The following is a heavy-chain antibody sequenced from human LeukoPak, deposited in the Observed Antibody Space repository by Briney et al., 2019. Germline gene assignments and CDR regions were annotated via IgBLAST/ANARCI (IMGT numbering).Heavy chain of an antibody. J-gene: IGHJ4*02. CDR2: INHSGST. Sequence: PSETLSLTCTVSGGSISSGGYYWSWIRQPPGKGLEWIGEINHSGSTNYNPSLKSRVTISVDTSKNQFSLKLSSVTAADTAVYYCARQGRVPGIAAAGFDYWGQGTLVTVSS. CDR3: ARQGRVPGIAAAGFDY. D-gene: IGHD6-13*01. CDR1: GGSISSGGYY. V-gene: IGHV4-39*01.